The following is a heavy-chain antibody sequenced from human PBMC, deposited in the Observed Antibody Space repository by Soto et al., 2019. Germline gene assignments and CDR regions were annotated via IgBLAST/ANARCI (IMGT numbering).Heavy chain of an antibody. CDR1: GYSFTTYW. J-gene: IGHJ3*02. V-gene: IGHV5-51*01. Sequence: GESLKISCKGTGYSFTTYWIAWVRQMPGKGPEWMGIVYPGDSETRYGPPFQGQVTISADKFINTAYLQLSTLKASDTAMYYCASSVRSGNTNPYDAFDIWGQGTMVTVSS. CDR3: ASSVRSGNTNPYDAFDI. CDR2: VYPGDSET. D-gene: IGHD2-15*01.